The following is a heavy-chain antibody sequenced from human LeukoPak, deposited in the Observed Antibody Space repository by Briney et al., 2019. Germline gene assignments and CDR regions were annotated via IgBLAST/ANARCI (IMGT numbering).Heavy chain of an antibody. CDR1: GGTFSSYA. CDR2: IIPIFGTA. Sequence: SVKVSCKASGGTFSSYAISWVRQAPGQGLEWMGGIIPIFGTANYAQKFQGRVTITADESTSTAYMELRSLRSDDTAVYYCARGGWYPYYYYYMDVWGKGTTVTVSS. J-gene: IGHJ6*03. V-gene: IGHV1-69*01. D-gene: IGHD6-19*01. CDR3: ARGGWYPYYYYYMDV.